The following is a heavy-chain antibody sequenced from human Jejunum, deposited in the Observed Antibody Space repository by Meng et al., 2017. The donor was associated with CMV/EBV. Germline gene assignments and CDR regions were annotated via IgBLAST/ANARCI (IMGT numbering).Heavy chain of an antibody. CDR1: FPLSTTGVV. V-gene: IGHV2-5*01. Sequence: FPLSTTGVVVGWFRQPPGKALEWLALIYWNDDNRYSPSLENRLTITKDTSKNQVVLTMTNMDPVDTATYYCAHRVIWRGGEGDFDCWGQGTLVTVSS. CDR3: AHRVIWRGGEGDFDC. D-gene: IGHD3-10*01. J-gene: IGHJ4*02. CDR2: IYWNDDN.